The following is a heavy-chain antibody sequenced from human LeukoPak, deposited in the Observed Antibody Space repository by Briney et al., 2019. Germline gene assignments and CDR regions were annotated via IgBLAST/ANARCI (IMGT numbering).Heavy chain of an antibody. Sequence: PSETLSLTCSVSGGSINNYYWRWIRQPAGKGLEWIGRIYTSGSTNYNPSLQSRVTMSVDTSKNQFSLKLNSVTAADTAVYYCARSSGWSFFDCWGQGSLVTVSS. J-gene: IGHJ4*02. V-gene: IGHV4-4*07. D-gene: IGHD6-19*01. CDR3: ARSSGWSFFDC. CDR2: IYTSGST. CDR1: GGSINNYY.